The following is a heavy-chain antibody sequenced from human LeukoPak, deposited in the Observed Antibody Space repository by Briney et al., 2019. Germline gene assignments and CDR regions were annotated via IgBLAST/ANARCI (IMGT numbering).Heavy chain of an antibody. J-gene: IGHJ6*03. D-gene: IGHD1-1*01. CDR2: KWFDGSNR. CDR3: AKDGAYNEDYYYYMDV. CDR1: GFTFRIYG. V-gene: IGHV3-33*06. Sequence: GRSLRLSCAASGFTFRIYGTHRVPGAPGRGPERGADKWFDGSNRYYADSVKGRFTISRDNSKNTLYLQMNSLRAEDTAVYYCAKDGAYNEDYYYYMDVWGKGTTVTVSS.